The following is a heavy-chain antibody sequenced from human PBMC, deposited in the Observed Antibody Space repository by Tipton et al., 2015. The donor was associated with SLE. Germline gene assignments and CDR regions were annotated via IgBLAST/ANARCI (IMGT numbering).Heavy chain of an antibody. CDR2: VYSSGST. CDR1: GGSISGYY. CDR3: ARDFRGAFDI. J-gene: IGHJ3*02. Sequence: TLSLTCTVSGGSISGYYWSWIRQPAGKGLEWIGRVYSSGSTTYNPSIKSRITLSLDTSKNQFSLKVNSVTAADTAVYYCARDFRGAFDIWGQGTMVTVSS. V-gene: IGHV4-4*07. D-gene: IGHD5-24*01.